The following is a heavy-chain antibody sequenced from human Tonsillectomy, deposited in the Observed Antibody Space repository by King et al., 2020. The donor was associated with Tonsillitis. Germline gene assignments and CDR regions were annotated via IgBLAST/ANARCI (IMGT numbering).Heavy chain of an antibody. V-gene: IGHV3-13*01. CDR3: ARGDTENAFDI. CDR2: IGTAGDT. CDR1: GFTFSSYD. J-gene: IGHJ3*02. Sequence: VQLVESGGGLVQPGGSLRLSCAASGFTFSSYDMHWVRQATGKGLEWVSAIGTAGDTYYPGSVMGRFTISRENAKNSLYLQMNSLRAGDTAVYYCARGDTENAFDIWGQGTMVTVSS. D-gene: IGHD5-18*01.